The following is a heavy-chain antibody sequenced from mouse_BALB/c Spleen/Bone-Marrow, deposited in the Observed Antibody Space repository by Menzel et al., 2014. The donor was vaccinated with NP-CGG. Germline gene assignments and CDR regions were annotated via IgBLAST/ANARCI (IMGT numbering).Heavy chain of an antibody. J-gene: IGHJ2*01. D-gene: IGHD2-1*01. CDR3: ARDGYGKRNYFDY. CDR1: GYALXSSW. Sequence: QVQLQQSGPELVKPGASVKISCKASGYALXSSWMNWVKQRPGQGLEWIGRIYPGDGDTNYNGKFKGKATLTADKSSSTAYMQLSSLTSVDSAVYFCARDGYGKRNYFDYWGQGTTLTVSS. V-gene: IGHV1-82*01. CDR2: IYPGDGDT.